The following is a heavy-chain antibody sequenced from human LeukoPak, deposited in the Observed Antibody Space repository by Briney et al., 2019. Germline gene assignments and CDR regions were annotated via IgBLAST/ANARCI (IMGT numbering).Heavy chain of an antibody. J-gene: IGHJ6*04. CDR3: ARDPARELLWFGELSAV. CDR1: GFTFSSYA. Sequence: GGSLRLSCAASGFTFSSYAMSWVRQAPGKGLEWLSAIIGSGGRTHYADSVKGRFTISRDNAKNSLYLQMNSLRAEDTAVYYCARDPARELLWFGELSAVWGKGTTVTVSS. V-gene: IGHV3-23*01. D-gene: IGHD3-10*01. CDR2: IIGSGGRT.